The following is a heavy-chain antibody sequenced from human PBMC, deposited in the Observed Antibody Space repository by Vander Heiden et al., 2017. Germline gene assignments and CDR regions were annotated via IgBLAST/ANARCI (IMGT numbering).Heavy chain of an antibody. CDR1: GFTFSRYA. Sequence: EVQLLESGGGLVQPGGSLRLSCAASGFTFSRYAMSWVRQGPGKGLEWVSAISGSGGSTYYADSVKGRFTISRDNSKNTLYLQMNSLRAEDTAVYYCAKRIQEGYHDSSGPLDYWGQGTLVTVSS. CDR3: AKRIQEGYHDSSGPLDY. D-gene: IGHD3-22*01. V-gene: IGHV3-23*01. J-gene: IGHJ4*02. CDR2: ISGSGGST.